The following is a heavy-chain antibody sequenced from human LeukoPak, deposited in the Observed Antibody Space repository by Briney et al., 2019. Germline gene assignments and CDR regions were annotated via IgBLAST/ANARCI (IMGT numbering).Heavy chain of an antibody. CDR3: ARVGRGDTYGYVDY. CDR1: GLTVSSNY. D-gene: IGHD5-18*01. J-gene: IGHJ4*02. CDR2: LYSGGNT. V-gene: IGHV3-66*01. Sequence: PGGSLRLSCAASGLTVSSNYMSWVRQAPGKGLAWVSVLYSGGNTYYADSVKGRFTISRDNSKNMLFLQMNSLRAEDTAVYYCARVGRGDTYGYVDYWGQGTLVTVSS.